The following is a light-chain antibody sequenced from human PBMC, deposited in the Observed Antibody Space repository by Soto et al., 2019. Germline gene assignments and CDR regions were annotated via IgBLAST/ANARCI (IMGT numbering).Light chain of an antibody. CDR2: WAS. V-gene: IGKV4-1*01. J-gene: IGKJ3*01. CDR3: QQYYSFPFT. Sequence: DIVMTQSPGSLAVSLGERATINCKSSQSVLWSTNNKNYLAWYQQKPGQPPRLLIYWASTRESGVPDRFSGSGSETDFTLTISCLQSEDFATYYCQQYYSFPFTFGPGTKVDIK. CDR1: QSVLWSTNNKNY.